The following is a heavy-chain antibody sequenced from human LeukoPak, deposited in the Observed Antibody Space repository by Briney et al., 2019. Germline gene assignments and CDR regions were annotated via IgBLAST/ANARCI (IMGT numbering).Heavy chain of an antibody. CDR1: GFTFSSYA. V-gene: IGHV3-30-3*01. CDR3: ARGPFLGV. J-gene: IGHJ4*02. Sequence: GGSLRLSCAASGFTFSSYAMHWVRQAPGKGLEWVAVISYDGSNKYYADSVKGRFTISRDNSKNTLNLQTNSLRAEDTAVYYCARGPFLGVWGQGTLVTVSS. CDR2: ISYDGSNK. D-gene: IGHD3-10*01.